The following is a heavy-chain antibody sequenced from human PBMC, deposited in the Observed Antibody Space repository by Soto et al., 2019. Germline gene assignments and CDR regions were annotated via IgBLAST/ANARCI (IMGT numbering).Heavy chain of an antibody. CDR2: INPNSGGT. J-gene: IGHJ6*02. CDR1: GYTFTGYY. V-gene: IGHV1-2*02. CDR3: ARDGGPAVIPYYYGMDV. Sequence: GASVKVSCKASGYTFTGYYMHWVRQAPGQGLEWMGWINPNSGGTNYAQKFQGRVTMTRDTSISTAYMELSRLRSDDTAVYYCARDGGPAVIPYYYGMDVWGQGTTVTVSS. D-gene: IGHD3-16*01.